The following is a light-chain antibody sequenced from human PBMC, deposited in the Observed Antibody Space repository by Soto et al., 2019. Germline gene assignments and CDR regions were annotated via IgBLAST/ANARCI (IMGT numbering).Light chain of an antibody. CDR3: QSYDNSLGVCYV. CDR1: SSNLGAGYD. Sequence: QSVLTQPPSVSGAPGQRVTISCTGSSSNLGAGYDVHWYQLLPGTAPKLLIYGNRNRPSGVPDRFSGSKSGTSASLAITVIQAEDEADYYCQSYDNSLGVCYVFGTGTKVTVL. J-gene: IGLJ1*01. V-gene: IGLV1-40*01. CDR2: GNR.